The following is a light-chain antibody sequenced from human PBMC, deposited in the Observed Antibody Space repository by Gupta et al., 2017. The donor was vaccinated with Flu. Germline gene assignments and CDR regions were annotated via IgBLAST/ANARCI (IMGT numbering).Light chain of an antibody. CDR1: QNVLYISNKKSY. V-gene: IGKV4-1*01. Sequence: ICKSSQNVLYISNKKSYLAWCQQKPGQPPKLLIYWASTRESGVPDRFSGSGSGTDFTLTISSLQADDVAVYYCQQYYSTPWTFGQGTSVEIK. CDR2: WAS. CDR3: QQYYSTPWT. J-gene: IGKJ1*01.